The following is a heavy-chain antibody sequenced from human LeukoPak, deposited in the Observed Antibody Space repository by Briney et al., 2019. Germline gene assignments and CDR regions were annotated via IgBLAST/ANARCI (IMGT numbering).Heavy chain of an antibody. J-gene: IGHJ3*02. CDR1: GGSISSSSYY. V-gene: IGHV4-61*05. CDR2: IYYSGST. CDR3: ARAQWLVLDAFDI. Sequence: SETLSLTCTVSGGSISSSSYYWGWIRQPPGKGLEWIGYIYYSGSTNYNPSLKSRVTISVDTSKNQFSLKLSSVTAADTAVYYCARAQWLVLDAFDIWGQGTLVTVSS. D-gene: IGHD6-19*01.